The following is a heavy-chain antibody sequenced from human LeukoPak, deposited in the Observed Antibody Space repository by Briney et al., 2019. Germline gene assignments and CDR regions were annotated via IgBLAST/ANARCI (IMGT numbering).Heavy chain of an antibody. CDR1: GFTFRNFA. Sequence: GGSLRLSCVASGFTFRNFAMSWVRQAPGKGLEWVSAISAADGDNTYYADSVKGRFTISRDNSENTLHLQMSSLRAEDTAVYYCAKFKGHYYYDSSGYCDNWGQGTLVTVSS. D-gene: IGHD3-22*01. CDR2: ISAADGDNT. J-gene: IGHJ4*02. V-gene: IGHV3-23*01. CDR3: AKFKGHYYYDSSGYCDN.